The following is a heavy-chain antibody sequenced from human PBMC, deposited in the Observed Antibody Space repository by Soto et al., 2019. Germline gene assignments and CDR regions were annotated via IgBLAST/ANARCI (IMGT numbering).Heavy chain of an antibody. CDR3: ARQTDSYYTFDAFDI. V-gene: IGHV4-39*01. Sequence: SETRSLTCTVSCGSIRSGSYYGGWIRQRPGKGLEWIGNVYYSGSTNYNPSLESRVTISVDTSKNQFSLKLSSVTAADTAVYYCARQTDSYYTFDAFDIWGQGTMVT. J-gene: IGHJ3*02. CDR2: VYYSGST. CDR1: CGSIRSGSYY. D-gene: IGHD3-22*01.